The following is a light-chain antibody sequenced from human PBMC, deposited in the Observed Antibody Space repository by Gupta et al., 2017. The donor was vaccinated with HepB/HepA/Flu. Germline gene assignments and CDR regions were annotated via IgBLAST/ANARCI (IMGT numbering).Light chain of an antibody. Sequence: TVVTQSPGTLSLSPGERATLSCRASQSVSNSYLAWYQQKPGQAPRLLIFGASNRPTGIPDRFSGSGSGTDFTLTISRLEPEDFAVYYCLQYGSSPRTFGQGTKVEIK. CDR3: LQYGSSPRT. CDR1: QSVSNSY. CDR2: GAS. J-gene: IGKJ1*01. V-gene: IGKV3-20*01.